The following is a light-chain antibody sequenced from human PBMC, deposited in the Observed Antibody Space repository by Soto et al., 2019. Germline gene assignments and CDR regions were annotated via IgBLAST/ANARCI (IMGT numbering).Light chain of an antibody. CDR2: SNN. Sequence: QSALTQPPSASGTPGQRVTISCSGSSSNIGSNTVNWYQQLPGTAPKLLIYSNNHRPSGVHDRFSGSKSGTAASLAISGLQSEDEADYYCAAWDDSLNCVVFGGGTKLTVL. CDR1: SSNIGSNT. J-gene: IGLJ2*01. V-gene: IGLV1-44*01. CDR3: AAWDDSLNCVV.